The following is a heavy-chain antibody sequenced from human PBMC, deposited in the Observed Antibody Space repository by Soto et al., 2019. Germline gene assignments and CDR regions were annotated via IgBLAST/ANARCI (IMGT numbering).Heavy chain of an antibody. D-gene: IGHD5-18*01. CDR2: IYYSGST. V-gene: IGHV4-61*01. J-gene: IGHJ4*02. CDR1: GGSASSGSYY. Sequence: SETLSLTCTVSGGSASSGSYYWSWIRQPPGKGLEWIGYIYYSGSTNYNPSLKSRVTISVDTPKNQFSLKLSSVTAADTAVYYCARGKRGYSYGYDYWGQGTLVTVSS. CDR3: ARGKRGYSYGYDY.